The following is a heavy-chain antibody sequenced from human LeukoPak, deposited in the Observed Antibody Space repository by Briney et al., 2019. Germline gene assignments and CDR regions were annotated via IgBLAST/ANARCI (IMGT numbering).Heavy chain of an antibody. CDR2: IYYSGST. D-gene: IGHD3-3*01. J-gene: IGHJ4*02. CDR3: ARRYDFWSGYFDY. Sequence: PSETLSLTCTVSGGSISSSSYYWGWIRQPPGKGLERIGSIYYSGSTYYNPSLKSRVTISVDTSKNQFSLKLSSVTAADTAVYYCARRYDFWSGYFDYWGQGTLVTVSS. V-gene: IGHV4-39*01. CDR1: GGSISSSSYY.